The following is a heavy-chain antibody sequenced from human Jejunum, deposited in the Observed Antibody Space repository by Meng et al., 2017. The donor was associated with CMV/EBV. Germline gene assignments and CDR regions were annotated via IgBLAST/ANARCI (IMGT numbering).Heavy chain of an antibody. CDR1: EDTFTDYY. V-gene: IGHV1-2*02. D-gene: IGHD1-26*01. Sequence: SEDTFTDYYMQWVRQAPGQGLEWMGWINPQTGDTNYAQKFQGRVTMTRDMSINTVYMEVTRLRSDDTAVYYCAKDAGSYLDYYFDYWGQGTLVTVSS. J-gene: IGHJ4*02. CDR3: AKDAGSYLDYYFDY. CDR2: INPQTGDT.